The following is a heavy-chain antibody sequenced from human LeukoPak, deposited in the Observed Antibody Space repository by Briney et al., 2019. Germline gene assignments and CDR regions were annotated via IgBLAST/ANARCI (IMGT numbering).Heavy chain of an antibody. CDR2: ISYDGSNK. CDR1: GFTFSNYS. CDR3: AGEPIVTAGIVGYY. D-gene: IGHD2-2*01. J-gene: IGHJ4*02. V-gene: IGHV3-30*03. Sequence: GGSLRLSCAASGFTFSNYSMNWVRQAPGKGLEWVAVISYDGSNKYYADSVKGRFTISRDNAKNSLYLQMNSLRAEDTAVYYCAGEPIVTAGIVGYYWGQGTLATVSS.